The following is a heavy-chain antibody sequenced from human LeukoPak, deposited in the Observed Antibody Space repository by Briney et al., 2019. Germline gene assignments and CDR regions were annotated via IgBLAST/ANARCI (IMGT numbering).Heavy chain of an antibody. CDR3: ARDRGGSGLTRFDY. Sequence: ASVKVSCKASGYTFTSYGISWVRQAPGQGLEGMGWISAYSGNTNYAQKLQGRVTMTTDTSTSTAYVELRSLRSDDTAVYYCARDRGGSGLTRFDYWGQGTLVTVSS. CDR2: ISAYSGNT. D-gene: IGHD6-19*01. V-gene: IGHV1-18*01. J-gene: IGHJ4*02. CDR1: GYTFTSYG.